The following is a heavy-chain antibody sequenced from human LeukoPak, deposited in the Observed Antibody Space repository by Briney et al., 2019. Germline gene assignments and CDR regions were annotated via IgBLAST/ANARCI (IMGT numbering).Heavy chain of an antibody. CDR2: INPNSGGT. CDR3: ARGSIVVVETPNDASDI. CDR1: GYTFTGYY. Sequence: GASVKVSCKASGYTFTGYYMHWVRQAPGQGLEWMGWINPNSGGTNYAQKFQGRVTMTRDTSISTAYMELSRLRSDDTAVYYCARGSIVVVETPNDASDIWGQGTMVTVSS. D-gene: IGHD3-22*01. J-gene: IGHJ3*02. V-gene: IGHV1-2*02.